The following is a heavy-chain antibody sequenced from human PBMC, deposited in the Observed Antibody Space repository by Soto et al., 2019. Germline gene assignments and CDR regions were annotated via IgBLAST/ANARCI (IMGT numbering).Heavy chain of an antibody. V-gene: IGHV4-39*01. J-gene: IGHJ4*02. CDR2: IYYSGST. Sequence: PETLRDPWTVSGGLLSRCCYYGCWIRQPTGKGLEWIGSIYYSGSTYYNPSLKSRVTISVDTSKNQFSLKLSSVTAADTAVYYCARLDGYSYGFDYWGQGTLVTVS. CDR1: GGLLSRCCYY. D-gene: IGHD5-18*01. CDR3: ARLDGYSYGFDY.